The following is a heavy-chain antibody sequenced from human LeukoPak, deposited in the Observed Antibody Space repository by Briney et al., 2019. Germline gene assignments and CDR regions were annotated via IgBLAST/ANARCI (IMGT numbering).Heavy chain of an antibody. D-gene: IGHD4-17*01. CDR2: ISAYNGNT. CDR1: GYTFTSYG. J-gene: IGHJ4*02. CDR3: AGCDTVTSCFY. Sequence: AASLKVSCTASGYTFTSYGICWVRKAPGQGLELMGWISAYNGNTNYAQKLQGRVTMTTDTSTSTAYMELRSLRSDDTVVYYCAGCDTVTSCFYWGQGTLVTVSS. V-gene: IGHV1-18*01.